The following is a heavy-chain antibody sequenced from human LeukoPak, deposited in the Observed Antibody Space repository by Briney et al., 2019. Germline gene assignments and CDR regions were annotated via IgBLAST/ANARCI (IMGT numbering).Heavy chain of an antibody. J-gene: IGHJ4*02. Sequence: ASVKVSCKASGYTLTSYGISWVRQAPGQGLEWMGWISAYNVNTNYAQKLQGRVTMTTDTSTSTAYMELRSLRSDDTAVYYCAFGTHSSSWYLGDYWGQGTLVTVSS. CDR2: ISAYNVNT. D-gene: IGHD6-13*01. CDR1: GYTLTSYG. V-gene: IGHV1-18*01. CDR3: AFGTHSSSWYLGDY.